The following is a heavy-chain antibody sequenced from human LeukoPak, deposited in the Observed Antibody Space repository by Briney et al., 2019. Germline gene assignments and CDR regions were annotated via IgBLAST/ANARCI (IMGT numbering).Heavy chain of an antibody. D-gene: IGHD3-10*01. CDR3: ARGGSGISNAFDI. CDR1: GGSISSYY. CDR2: LYYSGST. Sequence: PSETLSLTCSVSGGSISSYYWSWIRQPPGKGLDWIGYLYYSGSTNSNPSLKSRVTMSVDTSKNQFSLKLRSVTAADTAVYYCARGGSGISNAFDIWGQGTMVTVSS. V-gene: IGHV4-59*01. J-gene: IGHJ3*02.